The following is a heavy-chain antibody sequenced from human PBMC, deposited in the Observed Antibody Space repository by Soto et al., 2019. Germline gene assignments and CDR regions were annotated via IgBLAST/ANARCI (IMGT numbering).Heavy chain of an antibody. D-gene: IGHD3-10*01. V-gene: IGHV3-15*01. J-gene: IGHJ3*02. CDR2: IKSKTDGGTT. CDR1: GVTFSNAW. CDR3: TRPFDRMVRGHPGDAFDI. Sequence: GGSLRLSCAASGVTFSNAWMSWVRQAPGKGLEWVGRIKSKTDGGTTDYAAPVKGRFTISRDDSKNTLYLQMNSLKTEDTAVYYCTRPFDRMVRGHPGDAFDIWGQGTMVTVSS.